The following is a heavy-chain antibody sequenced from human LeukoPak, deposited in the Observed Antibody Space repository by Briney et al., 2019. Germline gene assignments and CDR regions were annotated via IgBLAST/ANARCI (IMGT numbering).Heavy chain of an antibody. CDR2: ISGSGGST. Sequence: PGGSLRLSCAASGFTFSSYAMSWVRQAPGKGLEWVSAISGSGGSTYYADSVKGRFTISRDNSKTTLYLQMNSLRAEDTAVYYCAKENYYDSSGYHLGDYWGQGTLVTVSS. CDR3: AKENYYDSSGYHLGDY. D-gene: IGHD3-22*01. J-gene: IGHJ4*02. CDR1: GFTFSSYA. V-gene: IGHV3-23*01.